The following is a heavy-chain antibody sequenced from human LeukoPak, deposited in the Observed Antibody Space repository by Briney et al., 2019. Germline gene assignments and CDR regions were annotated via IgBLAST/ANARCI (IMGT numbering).Heavy chain of an antibody. J-gene: IGHJ4*02. CDR3: ARISSDYVDY. V-gene: IGHV4-39*07. CDR2: ICYSGST. CDR1: GGSISSTTYC. Sequence: SETLSLTCTVSGGSISSTTYCWGWICQPPGKGLEWIGSICYSGSTFYNPSLKSRVTLSVDTSKNQFSLKLSSVTAADTAVYYCARISSDYVDYWGQGTLVTVSS. D-gene: IGHD6-19*01.